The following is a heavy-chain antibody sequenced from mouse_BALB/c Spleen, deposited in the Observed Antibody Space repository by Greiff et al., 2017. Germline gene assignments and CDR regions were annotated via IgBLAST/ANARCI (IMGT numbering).Heavy chain of an antibody. CDR1: GFTFSNYW. Sequence: EVKVEESGGGLVQPGGSMKLSCVASGFTFSNYWMNWVRQSPEKGLEWVAEIRLKSNNYATHYAESVKGRFTISRDDSKSSVYLQMNNLRAEDTGMYYCTRDYYGSSPWFADWGQGTLVTVSA. V-gene: IGHV6-6*02. D-gene: IGHD1-1*01. CDR2: IRLKSNNYAT. J-gene: IGHJ3*01. CDR3: TRDYYGSSPWFAD.